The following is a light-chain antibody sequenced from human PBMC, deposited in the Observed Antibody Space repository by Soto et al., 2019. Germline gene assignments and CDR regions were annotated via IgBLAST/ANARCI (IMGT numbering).Light chain of an antibody. CDR2: EVS. Sequence: QSALTQPASVSGSPGQSITISCTGTSSDIGGYNYVSWYQQYPGKAPKLMIYEVSNRPSGVSNRFSGSKSGNAVSLTISGLQDEDEADYYCSSYASGTTHVVFGGGTKLTVL. J-gene: IGLJ2*01. CDR3: SSYASGTTHVV. V-gene: IGLV2-14*01. CDR1: SSDIGGYNY.